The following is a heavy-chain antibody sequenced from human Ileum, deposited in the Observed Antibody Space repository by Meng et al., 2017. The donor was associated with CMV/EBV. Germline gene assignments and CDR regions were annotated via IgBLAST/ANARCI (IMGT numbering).Heavy chain of an antibody. CDR3: ARDQAWFGP. Sequence: RLSCAASGFTFSIYWMTWVRQAPGKGLELVANIKEDGSEMHYVDSVKGRFTISRDNAENSLYLQMNSLRVEDTAVYYCARDQAWFGPWGPGTLVTVSS. J-gene: IGHJ5*02. CDR2: IKEDGSEM. CDR1: GFTFSIYW. V-gene: IGHV3-7*01.